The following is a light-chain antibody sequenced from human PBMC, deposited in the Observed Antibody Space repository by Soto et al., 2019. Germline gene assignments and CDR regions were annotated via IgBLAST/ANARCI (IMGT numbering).Light chain of an antibody. CDR2: GAS. CDR1: QTVNSRH. V-gene: IGKV3-20*01. Sequence: ESLLTQSPGTLSLSPGERATLSCRASQTVNSRHLNWYQHKPGQAPRLLIYGASIRAAGIPDRFSGSRSGADFSLTITRLEHEDSAVYYCQQFDGSRPALTFGQGNKLEI. CDR3: QQFDGSRPALT. J-gene: IGKJ2*01.